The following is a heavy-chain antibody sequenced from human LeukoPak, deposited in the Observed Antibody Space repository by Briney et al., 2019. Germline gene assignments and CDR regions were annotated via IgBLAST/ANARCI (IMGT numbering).Heavy chain of an antibody. CDR3: ARAKRGYSGRTLDY. Sequence: SETLSLTCTVSGGSISSYYWSWIRQPPGKGLEWIGYIYYSGSTNYNPSLKSRVTISVDTSKNQFSLKLSSVTAADTAVYYCARAKRGYSGRTLDYWGQGTLVTVSS. CDR2: IYYSGST. J-gene: IGHJ4*02. D-gene: IGHD5-12*01. V-gene: IGHV4-59*01. CDR1: GGSISSYY.